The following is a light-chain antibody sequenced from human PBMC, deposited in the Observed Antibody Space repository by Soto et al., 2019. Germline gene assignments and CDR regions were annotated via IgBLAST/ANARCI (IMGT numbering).Light chain of an antibody. V-gene: IGKV3-11*01. CDR1: QSFRGL. CDR2: DAY. J-gene: IGKJ5*01. Sequence: EVVLTQSPVTLSLSPGERATLSCRASQSFRGLLAWYQQKPGQAPRLLIYDAYNRATGIPPSFSGSGSGTDFPLTISSLEPEDYAVYYCQQRHMSPITFGQGTRLEIK. CDR3: QQRHMSPIT.